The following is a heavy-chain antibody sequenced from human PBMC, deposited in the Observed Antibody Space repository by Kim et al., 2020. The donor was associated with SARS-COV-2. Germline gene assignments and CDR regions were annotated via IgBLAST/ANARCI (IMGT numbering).Heavy chain of an antibody. CDR1: GFTFSSYE. V-gene: IGHV3-48*03. J-gene: IGHJ6*02. CDR2: ISSSGSTI. CDR3: ARDTLGGVLEYYYGMDV. Sequence: GGSLRLSCAASGFTFSSYEMNWVRQAPGKGLEWVSYISSSGSTIYYADSVKGRFTISRDNAKNSLYLQMNSLRAEDTAVYYCARDTLGGVLEYYYGMDVWGQGTTVTVSS. D-gene: IGHD3-16*01.